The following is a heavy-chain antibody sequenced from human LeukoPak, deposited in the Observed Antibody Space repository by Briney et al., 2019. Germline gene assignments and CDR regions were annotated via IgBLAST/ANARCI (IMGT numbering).Heavy chain of an antibody. CDR1: GYTFTGHY. Sequence: ASVKVSCKASGYTFTGHYMHWVRQAPGQGLEWMGWINPNSGGTNYAQKFQGRVTMTRDTSFSPAYMELSRLRSDDTAVYYCARLTSIGFDYWGQGTLVTVSS. CDR3: ARLTSIGFDY. J-gene: IGHJ4*02. CDR2: INPNSGGT. D-gene: IGHD1-20*01. V-gene: IGHV1-2*02.